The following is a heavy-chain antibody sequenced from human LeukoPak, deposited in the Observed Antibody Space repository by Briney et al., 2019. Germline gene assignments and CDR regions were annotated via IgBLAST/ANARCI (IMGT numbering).Heavy chain of an antibody. D-gene: IGHD6-19*01. CDR1: GFTFDDYA. J-gene: IGHJ4*02. Sequence: PGRSLRLSCAASGFTFDDYAMHWVRQAPGKGVEWVSGISWNSGSIGYADSVKGRFTISRDNAKNSLYLQMNSLRAEDTALYYCAKVAKTPSGWYVYWGQGTLVTVSS. CDR2: ISWNSGSI. V-gene: IGHV3-9*01. CDR3: AKVAKTPSGWYVY.